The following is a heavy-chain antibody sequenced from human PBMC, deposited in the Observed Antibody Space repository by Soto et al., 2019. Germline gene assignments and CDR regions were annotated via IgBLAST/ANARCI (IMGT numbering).Heavy chain of an antibody. V-gene: IGHV4-61*08. CDR2: IYYSGST. D-gene: IGHD3-10*01. CDR3: ARGATGSGSYFEYYFDY. J-gene: IGHJ4*02. Sequence: SETLSLTCTVSGGSISSGGYYWSWIRQHPGKGLEWIGYIYYSGSTNYNPSLKSRVTISVDTSKNQFSLKLSSVTAADTAVYYCARGATGSGSYFEYYFDYWGQGTLVTVSS. CDR1: GGSISSGGYY.